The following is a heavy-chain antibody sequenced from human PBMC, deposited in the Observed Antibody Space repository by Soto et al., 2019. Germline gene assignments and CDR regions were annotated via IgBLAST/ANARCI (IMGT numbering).Heavy chain of an antibody. CDR3: ARGVWVRGENVDAFDI. Sequence: PSETLSLTCAVSSGSISSSNWWSWVRQPPGKGLEWIGEIYHSGSTNYNPSLKSRVTISVDKSKNQFSLKLSSVTAADTAVYYCARGVWVRGENVDAFDIWGQGTMVTVSS. D-gene: IGHD3-10*01. J-gene: IGHJ3*02. CDR1: SGSISSSNW. CDR2: IYHSGST. V-gene: IGHV4-4*02.